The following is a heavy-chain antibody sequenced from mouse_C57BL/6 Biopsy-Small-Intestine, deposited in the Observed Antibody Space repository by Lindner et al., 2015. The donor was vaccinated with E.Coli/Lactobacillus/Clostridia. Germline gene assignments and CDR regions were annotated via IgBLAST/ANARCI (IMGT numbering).Heavy chain of an antibody. D-gene: IGHD1-1*01. CDR1: GYTFTGYF. V-gene: IGHV1-72*04. CDR3: VKSDRATYYADSSGCIDS. Sequence: SVKVSCKASGYTFTGYFMHWVRQAPGQGLEWMGCINPNSGGTKYAQSFQDRFAMTRDTSITTAYMELSRLTSDDTAIYYCVKSDRATYYADSSGCIDSWGQGTLVTVSS. J-gene: IGHJ4*01. CDR2: INPNSGGT.